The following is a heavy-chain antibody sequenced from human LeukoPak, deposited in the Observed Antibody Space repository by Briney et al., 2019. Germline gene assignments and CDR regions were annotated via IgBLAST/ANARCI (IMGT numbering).Heavy chain of an antibody. CDR1: GVSMTDHY. J-gene: IGHJ4*02. CDR2: VYVTFTA. V-gene: IGHV4-59*11. D-gene: IGHD6-13*01. CDR3: ASRPGGSTWYAVFDF. Sequence: SETLSLTCTVSGVSMTDHYWSWVRHPPGPRQGWVCYVYVTFTAKYNPPPNSRVTMSVDTSKNQFSLRLTSVTAADTALCYCASRPGGSTWYAVFDFWSRGTLVTVSS.